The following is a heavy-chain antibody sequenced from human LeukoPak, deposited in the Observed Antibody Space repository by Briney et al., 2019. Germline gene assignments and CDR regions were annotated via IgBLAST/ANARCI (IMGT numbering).Heavy chain of an antibody. CDR1: GFTFSSYA. CDR3: AKTGIGYCSTCPHFDY. V-gene: IGHV3-23*01. D-gene: IGHD2-2*01. Sequence: GWALRLSCAASGFTFSSYAMSWVRQAPGKGLEWVSGISDSGGNTYYADSVKGRFTISRDNSKNTLYLQMNSLRAEDTAVYYCAKTGIGYCSTCPHFDYWGQGTLVTVSS. CDR2: ISDSGGNT. J-gene: IGHJ4*02.